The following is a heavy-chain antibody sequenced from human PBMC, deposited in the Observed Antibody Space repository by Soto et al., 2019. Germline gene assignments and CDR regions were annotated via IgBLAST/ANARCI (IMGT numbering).Heavy chain of an antibody. CDR2: ISWNSGSK. CDR1: GFTFDDYA. J-gene: IGHJ4*02. CDR3: AKETQSNLGTGGFDY. V-gene: IGHV3-9*01. D-gene: IGHD7-27*01. Sequence: EVQLVESEGGLVQPGRSLRLSCAASGFTFDDYAMHWVRQAPGKGLEWVSGISWNSGSKDYADSVKGRFTISRDNAKNSLYLQMNSLRAEDTAFYYCAKETQSNLGTGGFDYWGQGTLVTVSS.